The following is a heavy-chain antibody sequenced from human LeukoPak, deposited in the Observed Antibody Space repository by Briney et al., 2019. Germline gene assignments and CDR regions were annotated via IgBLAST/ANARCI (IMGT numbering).Heavy chain of an antibody. Sequence: KPSETLCLTCAVSGGSISSYYWSWIRQPAGKGREGRVGIYTNGGTNYNPSLKSRVTMSVDTSKNQFSLKLSSVTAADTAVYYCARIVGATSRGAFDIWGQGTMVTVSS. V-gene: IGHV4-4*07. CDR1: GGSISSYY. CDR2: IYTNGGT. CDR3: ARIVGATSRGAFDI. J-gene: IGHJ3*02. D-gene: IGHD1-26*01.